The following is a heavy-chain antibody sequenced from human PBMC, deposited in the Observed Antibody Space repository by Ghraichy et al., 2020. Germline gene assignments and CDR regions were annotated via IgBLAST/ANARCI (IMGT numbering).Heavy chain of an antibody. CDR3: ERDLRDTTMIVVTNRAPDY. Sequence: ASVKVSCKASGYTFTGYYMHWVRQAPGQGLEWMGWINPNRGGTNYAQKFQGRVTMTRDTSISTAYMELSRLRSDDTAVYCCERDLRDTTMIVVTNRAPDYWGQGTLVTVAS. CDR2: INPNRGGT. V-gene: IGHV1-2*02. CDR1: GYTFTGYY. D-gene: IGHD3-22*01. J-gene: IGHJ4*02.